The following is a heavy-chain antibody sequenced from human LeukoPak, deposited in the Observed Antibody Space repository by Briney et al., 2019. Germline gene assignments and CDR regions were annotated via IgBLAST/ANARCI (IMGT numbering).Heavy chain of an antibody. CDR2: ISSSSSYI. Sequence: KSGGSLRLSCAASGFTFSSYSMNWVRQAPGKGLEWVSSISSSSSYIYYADSVKGRFTISRDNAKNSLYLQMNSLRAEDTAVYYCARGNSYGSYYFDCWGQGTLVTVSS. D-gene: IGHD5-18*01. J-gene: IGHJ4*02. V-gene: IGHV3-21*01. CDR1: GFTFSSYS. CDR3: ARGNSYGSYYFDC.